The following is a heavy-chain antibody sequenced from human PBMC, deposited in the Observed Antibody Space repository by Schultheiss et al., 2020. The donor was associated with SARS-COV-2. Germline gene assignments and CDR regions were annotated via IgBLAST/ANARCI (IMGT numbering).Heavy chain of an antibody. CDR3: ASTSDIVVAVATT. CDR1: GGSVSSGSYY. Sequence: SQTLSLTCTVSGGSVSSGSYYWSWIRQPPGKGLEWVGYIYYSGATNYNPSLKSRVTISADTSKNQFSLKLRSVTATDTAVYYCASTSDIVVAVATTWGQGTLVTVSS. D-gene: IGHD2-15*01. J-gene: IGHJ1*01. V-gene: IGHV4-61*01. CDR2: IYYSGAT.